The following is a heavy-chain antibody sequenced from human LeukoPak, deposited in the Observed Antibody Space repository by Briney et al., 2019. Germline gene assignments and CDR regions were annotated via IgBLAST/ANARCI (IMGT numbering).Heavy chain of an antibody. V-gene: IGHV3-23*01. CDR1: GFTFSSYS. CDR3: AKVAWSGLTDY. D-gene: IGHD3-3*01. CDR2: ISGRGTTT. J-gene: IGHJ4*02. Sequence: GGSLRLSCAASGFTFSSYSMNWVRQAPGKGLEWVSAISGRGTTTYYADSVKGRFTISRDNPKNTLYLQMNSLRAEDTAVYYCAKVAWSGLTDYWGQGTLVTVSS.